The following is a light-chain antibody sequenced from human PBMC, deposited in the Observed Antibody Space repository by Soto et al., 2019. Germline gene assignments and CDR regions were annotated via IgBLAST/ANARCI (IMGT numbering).Light chain of an antibody. CDR3: SSYTSSSTVV. CDR1: SSDVGGYNY. CDR2: DVR. J-gene: IGLJ2*01. Sequence: QSVLTQPASVSGSPGQSITISCTGSSSDVGGYNYVSWYQQHRGKAPKLMIYDVRNRTSGVSNRFAGSKSGNTASLTISGLQAEDEADYYCSSYTSSSTVVFGGGTKLTVL. V-gene: IGLV2-14*01.